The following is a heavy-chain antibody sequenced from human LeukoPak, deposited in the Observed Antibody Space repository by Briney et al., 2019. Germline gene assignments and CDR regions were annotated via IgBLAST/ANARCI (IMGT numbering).Heavy chain of an antibody. V-gene: IGHV1-2*02. CDR2: INPNSGGT. CDR3: ARSNIVVVVAATHPFDY. J-gene: IGHJ4*02. D-gene: IGHD2-15*01. CDR1: GYTFTSYD. Sequence: ASVKVSCKASGYTFTSYDINWVRQATGQGLEWMGWINPNSGGTNYAQKFQGRVTMTRDTSISTAYMELSRLRSDDTAVYYCARSNIVVVVAATHPFDYWGQGTLVTVSS.